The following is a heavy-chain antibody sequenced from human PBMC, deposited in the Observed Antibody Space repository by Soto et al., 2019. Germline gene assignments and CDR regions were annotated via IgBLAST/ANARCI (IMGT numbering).Heavy chain of an antibody. V-gene: IGHV3-11*05. CDR3: ARAGLVATWVDWFDP. J-gene: IGHJ5*02. CDR1: GFTFSDYY. D-gene: IGHD5-12*01. CDR2: ISSSSSYT. Sequence: QVQLVESGGGLVKPGGSLRLSCAASGFTFSDYYMSWIRQAPGKGLEWVSYISSSSSYTNYADSVKGRFTISRDNAKNSLYLQMTGLRAEDTAVYYCARAGLVATWVDWFDPWGQGTLVTVSS.